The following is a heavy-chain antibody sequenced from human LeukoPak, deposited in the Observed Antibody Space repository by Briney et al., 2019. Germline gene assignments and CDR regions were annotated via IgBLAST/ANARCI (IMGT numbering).Heavy chain of an antibody. D-gene: IGHD6-13*01. CDR2: ISYDGSNK. J-gene: IGHJ4*02. CDR3: AKGSSWWRYFDY. V-gene: IGHV3-30*18. Sequence: PGGSLRLSCAASGFTFSSYGMHWVRQAPGKGLEWVAVISYDGSNKYYADSVKGRFTISRDNSKNTLYLQMNSLRAEDTAVYYCAKGSSWWRYFDYWGQGTLVTVSS. CDR1: GFTFSSYG.